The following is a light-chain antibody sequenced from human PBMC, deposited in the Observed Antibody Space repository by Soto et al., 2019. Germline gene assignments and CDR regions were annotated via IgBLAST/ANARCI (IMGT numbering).Light chain of an antibody. V-gene: IGKV1-5*03. CDR2: KAS. Sequence: DIQMTQSPSTLPASVGDRVTITCRANQSISTWLAWYQQKPGKAPNLLIYKASRLETGVPSRFSGSGSGTEFTLTISSLQPDDFATYYCQHYNSTLFTFGQGTRLEIK. CDR3: QHYNSTLFT. J-gene: IGKJ5*01. CDR1: QSISTW.